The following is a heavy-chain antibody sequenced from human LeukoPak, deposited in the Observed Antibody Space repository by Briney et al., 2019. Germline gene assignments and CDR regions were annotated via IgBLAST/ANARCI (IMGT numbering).Heavy chain of an antibody. CDR2: IYTSGST. J-gene: IGHJ3*02. V-gene: IGHV4-4*09. CDR3: ARHKGGVGSGSTYGAFDI. D-gene: IGHD3-10*01. Sequence: SETLSLTCTVSGGSFSSYYWSWIRQPPGKGLEWIGYIYTSGSTNYNPSLKSRVTISVDTSKNQFSLKLSSVTAADTAVYYCARHKGGVGSGSTYGAFDIWGQGTMVTVSS. CDR1: GGSFSSYY.